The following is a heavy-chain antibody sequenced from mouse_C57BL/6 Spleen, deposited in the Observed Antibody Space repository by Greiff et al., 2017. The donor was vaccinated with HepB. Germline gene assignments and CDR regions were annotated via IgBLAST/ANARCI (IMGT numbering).Heavy chain of an antibody. D-gene: IGHD2-4*01. V-gene: IGHV5-17*01. CDR3: AGGDYDPFAY. J-gene: IGHJ3*01. CDR1: GFTFSDYG. CDR2: ISSGSSTI. Sequence: DVHLVESGGGLVKPGGSLKLSCAASGFTFSDYGMHWVRQAPEKGLEWVAYISSGSSTIYYADTVKGRFTISRDNAKNTLFLQMTSLRSEDTAMYYCAGGDYDPFAYWGQGTLVTVSA.